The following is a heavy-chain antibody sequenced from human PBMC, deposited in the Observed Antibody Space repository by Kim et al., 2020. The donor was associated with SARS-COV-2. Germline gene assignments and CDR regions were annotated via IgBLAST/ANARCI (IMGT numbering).Heavy chain of an antibody. CDR1: GGTFSSYA. CDR3: ARDSGGHYDILTEYSLGY. D-gene: IGHD3-9*01. CDR2: IIPILGIA. Sequence: SVKVSCKASGGTFSSYAISWVRQAPGQGLEWMGRIIPILGIANYAQKFQGRVTITADKSTSTAYMELSSLRSEDTAVYYCARDSGGHYDILTEYSLGYWGQGTLVTVSS. J-gene: IGHJ4*02. V-gene: IGHV1-69*04.